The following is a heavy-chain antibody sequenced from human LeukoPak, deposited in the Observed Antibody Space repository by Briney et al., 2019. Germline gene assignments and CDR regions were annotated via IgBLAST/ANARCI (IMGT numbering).Heavy chain of an antibody. CDR1: GFTVSSNY. V-gene: IGHV3-23*01. J-gene: IGHJ3*02. CDR3: AKFGLAGSGRYHDAFDI. CDR2: ITGSGGST. D-gene: IGHD3-10*01. Sequence: PGGSLRLSCAASGFTVSSNYMTWVRQAPGKGLEWVSAITGSGGSTYCADSVKGRSAISRDNSKNTLYLQMNGLRVEDTAVYYCAKFGLAGSGRYHDAFDIWGQGTVVTVSS.